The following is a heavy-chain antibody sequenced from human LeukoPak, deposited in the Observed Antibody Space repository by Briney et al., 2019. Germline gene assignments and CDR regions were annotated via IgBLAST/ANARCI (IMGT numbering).Heavy chain of an antibody. CDR3: ARHILEWLHRYDAFDI. CDR2: IIPIFGTA. V-gene: IGHV1-69*13. Sequence: LRASVKVSCKASGGTFSSYAISWVRQAPGQGLEWMGGIIPIFGTANYAQKFQGRVTITADESTSTAYMELSSLRSEDTAVYYCARHILEWLHRYDAFDIWGQGTMVTVSS. D-gene: IGHD3-3*01. CDR1: GGTFSSYA. J-gene: IGHJ3*02.